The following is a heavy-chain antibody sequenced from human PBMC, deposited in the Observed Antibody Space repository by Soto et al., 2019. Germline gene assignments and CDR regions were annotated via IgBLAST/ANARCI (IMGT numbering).Heavy chain of an antibody. D-gene: IGHD3-16*01. CDR3: ASPLGGGGY. CDR1: GFTVSNNY. CDR2: IYSGGYT. V-gene: IGHV3-53*01. Sequence: EVQLVESGGGLIQPGGSLRLSCAVSGFTVSNNYMSWVRQAPGKGLEGVSVIYSGGYTAYGDSVKGRFTISRDNSKNTPYFPKKSPGAPAPGLFFWASPLGGGGYWGQGTLVTVSS. J-gene: IGHJ4*02.